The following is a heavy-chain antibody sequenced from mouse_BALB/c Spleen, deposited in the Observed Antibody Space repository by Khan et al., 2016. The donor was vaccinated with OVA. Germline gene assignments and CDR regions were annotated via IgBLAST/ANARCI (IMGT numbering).Heavy chain of an antibody. V-gene: IGHV1-7*01. CDR2: IHPTSGYT. CDR1: VYTFTSYW. CDR3: ARDRIDY. J-gene: IGHJ2*01. Sequence: VQLQESGAELAKPGASVKMSCKASVYTFTSYWLHWVKQRPGPGLEWIVYIHPTSGYTDYNEKFKDKATLSADKSSSTAYMQLSSLTSEDSAVYYCARDRIDYWGQGTTLTVSS.